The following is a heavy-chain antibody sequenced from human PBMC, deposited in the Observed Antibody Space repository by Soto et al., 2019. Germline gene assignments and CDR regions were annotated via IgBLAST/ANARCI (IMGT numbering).Heavy chain of an antibody. Sequence: EVQLLESGGDLIQPGGSLRLSCAASGFTFSSYAMSWVRQAPGMGLGWVSAISSSGGSTFYADSVKGRFTISRDNSRNTLYLQINSLRAEDTAIYYCAKYQPMTQPRPYFDYWGQGTLVTVSS. J-gene: IGHJ4*02. CDR2: ISSSGGST. D-gene: IGHD3-22*01. CDR1: GFTFSSYA. CDR3: AKYQPMTQPRPYFDY. V-gene: IGHV3-23*01.